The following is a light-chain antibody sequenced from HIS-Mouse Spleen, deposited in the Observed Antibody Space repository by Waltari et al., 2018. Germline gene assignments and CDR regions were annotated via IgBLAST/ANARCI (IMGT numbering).Light chain of an antibody. CDR3: QSADSSGTYVV. J-gene: IGLJ2*01. V-gene: IGLV3-25*03. CDR2: KDS. CDR1: ALPKHY. Sequence: SYELTQPPSVSVSPGQTARITCSGDALPKHYAYWYQQKPGQAPVLVIYKDSERPSGIPERLSGSSSGTTVTLVISGVQAEDEADYYWQSADSSGTYVVFGGGTKLTVL.